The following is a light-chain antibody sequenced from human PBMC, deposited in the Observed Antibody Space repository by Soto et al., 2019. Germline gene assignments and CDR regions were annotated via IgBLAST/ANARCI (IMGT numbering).Light chain of an antibody. CDR2: GAS. CDR1: QSVSSR. CDR3: PQYGTSPLT. V-gene: IGKV3-20*01. J-gene: IGKJ1*01. Sequence: EMEITQTTTTQYGSAGEGVTLSCRASQSVSSRLAWYQQKPGQSPRLLIYGASTRATGIPARFGGSGSGTDFTLTICRLEPEDFAEYYCPQYGTSPLTFGQGTKV.